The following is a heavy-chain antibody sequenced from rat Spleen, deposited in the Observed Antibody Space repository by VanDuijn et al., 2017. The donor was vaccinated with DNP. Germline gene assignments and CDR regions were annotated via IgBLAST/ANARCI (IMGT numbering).Heavy chain of an antibody. CDR2: ISASGGST. CDR1: GFTFSNYD. V-gene: IGHV5-25*01. Sequence: EVQLVESGGGLVRPGRSLKLSCAASGFTFSNYDMAWVRQAPTKGLEWVASISASGGSTYYRDSVKGRFTVSRDNAKSTLYLQMDSLRSEDTATYYCARGGNSFDYWGQGVMVTVSS. J-gene: IGHJ2*01. CDR3: ARGGNSFDY.